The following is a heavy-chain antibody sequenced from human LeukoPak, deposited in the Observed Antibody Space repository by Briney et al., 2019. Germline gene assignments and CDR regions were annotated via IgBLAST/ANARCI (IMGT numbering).Heavy chain of an antibody. CDR3: ARPAGTNRGYWYFDL. J-gene: IGHJ2*01. D-gene: IGHD6-19*01. Sequence: PGGSLRLFCAASGFTFSSYSMNWVRHAPGKGLEWVSYISSSSSTIYYAYSVNGRFTISRDNAKNSLYLQMNSLRDEDTAVYYCARPAGTNRGYWYFDLWGRGTLVTVSS. CDR2: ISSSSSTI. CDR1: GFTFSSYS. V-gene: IGHV3-48*02.